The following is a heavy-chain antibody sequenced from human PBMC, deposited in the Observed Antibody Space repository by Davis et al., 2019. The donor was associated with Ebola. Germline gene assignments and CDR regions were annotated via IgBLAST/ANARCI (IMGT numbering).Heavy chain of an antibody. CDR1: GFTFSDYY. CDR2: ISSSGSTI. J-gene: IGHJ4*02. Sequence: GGSLRLSCAASGFTFSDYYMSWIRQAPGKGLEWVSYISSSGSTIYYADSVKGRFTISRDNAKNSLYLQMNSLRAEDTAVYYCARDLYCTNGVCYMALDYWGQGTLVTVSS. CDR3: ARDLYCTNGVCYMALDY. D-gene: IGHD2-8*01. V-gene: IGHV3-11*01.